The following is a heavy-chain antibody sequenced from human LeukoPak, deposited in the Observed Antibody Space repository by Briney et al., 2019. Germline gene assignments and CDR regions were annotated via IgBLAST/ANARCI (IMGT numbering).Heavy chain of an antibody. J-gene: IGHJ4*02. CDR2: ISAYNGNT. Sequence: ASVTVSFKASGYTFTIYGISWVRQAPGQGQEWMGWISAYNGNTNYAQKLQGRVTMTTYTSTSTAYMELRSLRSDDTAVYYCARGTWKQSSGWYADYWGQGTLVTVSS. V-gene: IGHV1-18*04. D-gene: IGHD6-19*01. CDR3: ARGTWKQSSGWYADY. CDR1: GYTFTIYG.